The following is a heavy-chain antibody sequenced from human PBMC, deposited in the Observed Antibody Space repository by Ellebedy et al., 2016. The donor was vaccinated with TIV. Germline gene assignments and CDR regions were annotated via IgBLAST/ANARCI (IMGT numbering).Heavy chain of an antibody. J-gene: IGHJ4*02. CDR2: IYYSGST. D-gene: IGHD2-2*01. CDR1: GGSISSYY. V-gene: IGHV4-59*12. CDR3: AGGVPAAPSY. Sequence: MPSETLSLTCTVSGGSISSYYWSWIRQPPGKGLEWIGYIYYSGSTNYNPSLKSRVTISVDTSKNQFSLKLSSVTAADTAVYYCAGGVPAAPSYWGQGTLVTVSS.